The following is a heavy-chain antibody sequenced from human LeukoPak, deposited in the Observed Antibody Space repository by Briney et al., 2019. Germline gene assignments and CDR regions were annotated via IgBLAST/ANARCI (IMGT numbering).Heavy chain of an antibody. Sequence: SETLSLTCTVSGGSISSGDYYWSWIRQPPGKGLEWIGYIYYSGSTYYNPSLKSRVTISVDTSKNQFSLKLSSVTAADTAVYYCARVKYSSSSGYFDYWGQGTLATVSS. D-gene: IGHD6-6*01. V-gene: IGHV4-30-4*01. J-gene: IGHJ4*02. CDR3: ARVKYSSSSGYFDY. CDR2: IYYSGST. CDR1: GGSISSGDYY.